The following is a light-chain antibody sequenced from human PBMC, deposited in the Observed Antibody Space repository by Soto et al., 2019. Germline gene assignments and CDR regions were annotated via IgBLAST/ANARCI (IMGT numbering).Light chain of an antibody. V-gene: IGLV2-11*01. J-gene: IGLJ2*01. CDR2: DVN. CDR3: CSFAGHDTLV. CDR1: SSDVGGYNT. Sequence: QSALTQPRSVSGSPGQSVTISCTGTSSDVGGYNTVSWYQQYPGKAPKFMIYDVNKRPSGVPERFSGSKSGNTASLTISGLQAEDEADYYCCSFAGHDTLVFGGGTKLTVL.